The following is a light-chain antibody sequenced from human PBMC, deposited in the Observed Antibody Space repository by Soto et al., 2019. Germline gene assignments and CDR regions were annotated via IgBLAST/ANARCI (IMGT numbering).Light chain of an antibody. J-gene: IGLJ2*01. Sequence: QSVLTQPPSASGAPGQRVTISCSGSNSNIGTTTVTWYQHVPGTAPKLLIYSTNQRPSGVPDRFSGSRSGTSASLAISGLQSDDEADYYCAAWDDSLNGVVFGGGTKLTVL. V-gene: IGLV1-44*01. CDR3: AAWDDSLNGVV. CDR2: STN. CDR1: NSNIGTTT.